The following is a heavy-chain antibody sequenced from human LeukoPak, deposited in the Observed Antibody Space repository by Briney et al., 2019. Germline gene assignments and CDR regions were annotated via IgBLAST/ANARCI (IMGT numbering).Heavy chain of an antibody. V-gene: IGHV3-30*02. D-gene: IGHD5-12*01. CDR2: IRYDGDAK. Sequence: GGSLRLSCTASGFTFSSYGMHWVRQAPGKGLEWVTFIRYDGDAKYYAESVKGRFTISRDNSKHTLYLQMNSLRVEDTALYYCAKDFWAFATSTLDYWGQGTLVTVSS. CDR3: AKDFWAFATSTLDY. CDR1: GFTFSSYG. J-gene: IGHJ4*02.